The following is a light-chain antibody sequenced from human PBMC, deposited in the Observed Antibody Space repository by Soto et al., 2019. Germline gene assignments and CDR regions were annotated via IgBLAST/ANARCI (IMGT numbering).Light chain of an antibody. Sequence: EIVLTQSPGTLSLSPGERATLSCRASQTSGSSYLAWYQEKRGQAPRLLIYAASSRATGISDRFSGSGSGTDFTLTISRLEPEDFAVYYCHHYGGTFGQGTKVEIK. CDR2: AAS. CDR3: HHYGGT. CDR1: QTSGSSY. V-gene: IGKV3-20*01. J-gene: IGKJ1*01.